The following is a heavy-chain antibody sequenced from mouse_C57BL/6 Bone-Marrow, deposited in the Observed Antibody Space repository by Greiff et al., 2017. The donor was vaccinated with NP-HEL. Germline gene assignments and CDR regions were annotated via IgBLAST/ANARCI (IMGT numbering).Heavy chain of an antibody. J-gene: IGHJ2*01. CDR3: ARVGNYFDY. CDR2: INPNNGGT. V-gene: IGHV1-22*01. Sequence: LVKPGASVKMSCKASGYTFTDYNMHWVKQSHGKSLEWIGYINPNNGGTSYNQKFKGKATLTVNKSSSTAYMELRSLTSEDSAVYYCARVGNYFDYWGQGTTLTVSS. CDR1: GYTFTDYN.